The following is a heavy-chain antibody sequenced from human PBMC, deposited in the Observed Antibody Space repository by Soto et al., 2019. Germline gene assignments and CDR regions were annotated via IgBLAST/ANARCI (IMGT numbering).Heavy chain of an antibody. V-gene: IGHV4-59*01. D-gene: IGHD2-2*01. J-gene: IGHJ4*02. CDR2: IRYSGST. CDR1: GGSISPYY. Sequence: SETLSLTCTVSGGSISPYYWSWIRQSPGKGLEWIGNIRYSGSTDYNPSLKSRVTISIDTSTNQFSLKLTSVTAADTAVYYCAKGGTSSLPFDYWGQGTLVTVSS. CDR3: AKGGTSSLPFDY.